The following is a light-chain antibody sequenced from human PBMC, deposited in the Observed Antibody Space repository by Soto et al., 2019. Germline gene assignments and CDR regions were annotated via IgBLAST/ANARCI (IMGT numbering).Light chain of an antibody. Sequence: DIQLTQSPSFLSASVGDRVTITCRASQGISSYLAWYQQKPGKAPKLLLYAASTLQSGVPSRFSGSGSGTDFTLTISSLQPEDFATYYCQQLNSYPLTFGGGTKVEIK. CDR3: QQLNSYPLT. J-gene: IGKJ4*01. V-gene: IGKV1-9*01. CDR2: AAS. CDR1: QGISSY.